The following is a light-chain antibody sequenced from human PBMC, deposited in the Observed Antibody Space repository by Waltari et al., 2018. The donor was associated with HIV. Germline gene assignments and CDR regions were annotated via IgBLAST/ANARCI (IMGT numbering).Light chain of an antibody. CDR1: QDISTN. Sequence: DIRLTQSPSLLSASVGDRVSFTCRSSQDISTNLAWFQQKPGKVPNLLIYCASTLHVGVPSRFSGSGSGTEFTLTIDVLQPEDFATYYCLQLSNFPFTFGPGTKLAIK. J-gene: IGKJ2*01. CDR2: CAS. V-gene: IGKV1-9*01. CDR3: LQLSNFPFT.